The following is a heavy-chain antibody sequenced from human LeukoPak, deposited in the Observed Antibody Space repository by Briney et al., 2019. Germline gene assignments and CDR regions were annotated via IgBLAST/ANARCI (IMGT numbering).Heavy chain of an antibody. Sequence: GGSLRLSCAASGFSFSPYAMSWVRHAPGKGLEWGSAISDTGGSTYYADSVQGRFTISRDNSKNTLYLQMNILRAEDTAVYYCAKGWMVRGPHPALDYWGRGTLVAVSS. CDR1: GFSFSPYA. V-gene: IGHV3-23*01. CDR2: ISDTGGST. J-gene: IGHJ4*02. D-gene: IGHD3-10*01. CDR3: AKGWMVRGPHPALDY.